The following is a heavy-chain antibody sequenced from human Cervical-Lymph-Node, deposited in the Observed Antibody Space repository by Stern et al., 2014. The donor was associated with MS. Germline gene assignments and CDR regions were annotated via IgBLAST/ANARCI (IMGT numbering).Heavy chain of an antibody. CDR1: GGSVSSTNW. CDR3: ARERQQYCNSEGCSYWYFDL. Sequence: QVQLQESGPGLVQPSGTLSLTCAVSGGSVSSTNWRSWVRQSPGKGLEWIVNIYHSRASNYRPSLRSRVSISLDNSKNHLSLHLTSVTAADTAVYYCARERQQYCNSEGCSYWYFDLWGRGTLVTVSS. CDR2: IYHSRAS. V-gene: IGHV4-4*02. D-gene: IGHD2/OR15-2a*01. J-gene: IGHJ2*01.